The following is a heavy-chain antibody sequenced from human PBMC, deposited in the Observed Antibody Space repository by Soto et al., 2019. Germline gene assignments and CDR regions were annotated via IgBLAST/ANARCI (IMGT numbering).Heavy chain of an antibody. D-gene: IGHD3-10*01. CDR3: AKARGSKYYYYDMDV. Sequence: QVQLVESGGGVVQPGRSLRLSCAASGLTFSSHVMHWVRQAPGKGLEWVALISDDGSNKYYADSVKGRFAISRDNSKNTLYLEMKSLRGEDTAVYYCAKARGSKYYYYDMDVWGQGTTVTVSS. CDR1: GLTFSSHV. CDR2: ISDDGSNK. J-gene: IGHJ6*02. V-gene: IGHV3-30*18.